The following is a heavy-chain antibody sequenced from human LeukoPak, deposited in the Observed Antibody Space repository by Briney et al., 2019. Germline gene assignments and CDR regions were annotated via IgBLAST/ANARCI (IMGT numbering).Heavy chain of an antibody. CDR1: GFTFSRYG. CDR2: IWYDGSNE. D-gene: IGHD1-26*01. J-gene: IGHJ4*02. Sequence: PGRSLRLSCAASGFTFSRYGMHWVRQAPGKGREWVAVIWYDGSNEYYADSVKGRFTIFRDNSQNTLHLQMNSLRAEDTAVYYCASPLVGDALDYWGQGTLVTVSS. V-gene: IGHV3-33*01. CDR3: ASPLVGDALDY.